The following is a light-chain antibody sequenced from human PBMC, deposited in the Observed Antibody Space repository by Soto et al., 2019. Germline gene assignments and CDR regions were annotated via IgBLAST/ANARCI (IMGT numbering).Light chain of an antibody. J-gene: IGKJ1*01. CDR2: GAS. V-gene: IGKV1-8*01. CDR3: QHYKHYPWT. CDR1: QDVGRY. Sequence: AIRMTQSPSSLSASAGDRVAIACRASQDVGRYLAWYQQKPGQAPKLLIYGASTLPTGVPSRFSGSGSGTDFTLTISCVQSEDFAAYYCQHYKHYPWTFGQGTKVEIK.